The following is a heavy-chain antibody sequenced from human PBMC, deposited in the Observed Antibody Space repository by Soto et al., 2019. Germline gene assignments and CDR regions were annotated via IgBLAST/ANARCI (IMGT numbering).Heavy chain of an antibody. CDR2: ISYDGSNK. D-gene: IGHD2-2*01. V-gene: IGHV3-30*03. CDR3: AXWQYXXSTSXYFYYYGVDV. Sequence: XGSLRLSCAASGFTFNTYGMHWVRQAPGKGLEWVAVISYDGSNKYYADSVKGRLTISRDNSKNTLYLQMNSLRAEDTAVDYXAXWQYXXSTSXYFYYYGVDVWGQGTTVTVSS. J-gene: IGHJ6*02. CDR1: GFTFNTYG.